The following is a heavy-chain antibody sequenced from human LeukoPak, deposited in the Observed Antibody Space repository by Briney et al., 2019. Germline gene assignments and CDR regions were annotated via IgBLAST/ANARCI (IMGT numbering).Heavy chain of an antibody. V-gene: IGHV4-34*01. CDR2: ISHSGST. CDR3: ARGVYCTNGVCFEKTSNFDY. Sequence: PSETLSLTCAVYGGSFSGYYWSWIRQPPGKGLEWIGEISHSGSTNYNPSLKSRVTISVDTSKNQFSLKLSSVTAADTAVYYCARGVYCTNGVCFEKTSNFDYWGQGTLVTVSS. J-gene: IGHJ4*02. CDR1: GGSFSGYY. D-gene: IGHD2-8*01.